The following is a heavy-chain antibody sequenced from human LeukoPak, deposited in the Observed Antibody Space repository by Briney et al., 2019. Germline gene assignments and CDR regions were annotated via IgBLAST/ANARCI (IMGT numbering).Heavy chain of an antibody. V-gene: IGHV3-23*01. J-gene: IGHJ4*02. CDR1: GFTFSSYG. CDR2: ISGSGGST. D-gene: IGHD1-26*01. CDR3: AKAAVGATTKYYFNY. Sequence: SGGSLRLSCAASGFTFSSYGMSWVRQAPGKGLEWVSAISGSGGSTYYADSVKGRFTISRDNSKNTLYLQMNSLRAEDTAVYYCAKAAVGATTKYYFNYWGQGTLVTVSS.